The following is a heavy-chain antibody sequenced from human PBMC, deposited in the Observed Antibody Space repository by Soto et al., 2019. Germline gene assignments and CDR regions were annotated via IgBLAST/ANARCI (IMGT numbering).Heavy chain of an antibody. CDR2: IYYSGST. CDR1: GGSISSSSYY. Sequence: QLQLQESGPGLVKPSGTLSLTCTVSGGSISSSSYYWGWIRQPPGKGLEWIGSIYYSGSTYYNPSLKSRVTISVDTSKNQFSLKLSSVTAADTAVYYCARQEQWLNDYWGQGTLVTVSS. CDR3: ARQEQWLNDY. J-gene: IGHJ4*02. D-gene: IGHD6-19*01. V-gene: IGHV4-39*01.